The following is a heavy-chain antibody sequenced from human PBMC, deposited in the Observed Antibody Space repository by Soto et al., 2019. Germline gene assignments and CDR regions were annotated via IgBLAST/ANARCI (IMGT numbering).Heavy chain of an antibody. CDR3: ARDRVVTPYYYYGMAV. CDR2: IYHSGST. V-gene: IGHV4-38-2*02. Sequence: PSETLSLTCAVSGYSISSGYYWGWIRQPPGKGLEWIGSIYHSGSTYYNPSLKSRVTISVDTSKNQFSLKLSSVTAADTAVYYCARDRVVTPYYYYGMAVSGQGTTVTVSS. CDR1: GYSISSGYY. J-gene: IGHJ6*02. D-gene: IGHD2-15*01.